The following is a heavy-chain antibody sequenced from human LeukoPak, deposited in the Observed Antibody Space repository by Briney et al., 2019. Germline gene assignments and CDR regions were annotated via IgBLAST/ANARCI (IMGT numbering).Heavy chain of an antibody. CDR2: IYYSGST. D-gene: IGHD4-17*01. CDR1: GFTVSSNY. Sequence: LRLSCAASGFTVSSNYMSWVRQAPGKGLEWIGYIYYSGSTYYNPSLKSRVTISVDTSKNQFSLKLSSVTAADTAVYYCARDLHGDYTLDYWGQGTLVTVSS. J-gene: IGHJ4*02. V-gene: IGHV4-30-4*08. CDR3: ARDLHGDYTLDY.